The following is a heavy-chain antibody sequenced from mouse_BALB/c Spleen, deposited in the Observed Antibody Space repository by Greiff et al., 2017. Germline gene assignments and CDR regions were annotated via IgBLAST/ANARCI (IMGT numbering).Heavy chain of an antibody. CDR3: ARHEVYYGSPY. CDR2: ISNGGGST. Sequence: DVKLVESGGGLVQPGGSLKLSCAASGFTFSSYTMSWVRQTPEKRLEWVAYISNGGGSTYYPDTVKGRFTISRDNAKNTLYLQMSSLKSEDTAMYYCARHEVYYGSPYWGQGTLVTVSA. CDR1: GFTFSSYT. J-gene: IGHJ3*01. V-gene: IGHV5-12-2*01. D-gene: IGHD1-1*01.